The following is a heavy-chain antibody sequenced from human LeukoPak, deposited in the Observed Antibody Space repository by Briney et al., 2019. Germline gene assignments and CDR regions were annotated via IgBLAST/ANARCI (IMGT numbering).Heavy chain of an antibody. CDR3: ARSGVAYGMDV. J-gene: IGHJ6*02. Sequence: HPGGSLRLSCAAPGFIFSAYTMHWVRQGPGKGLVWVSRIGPDGSGTTYADSVKGRFTNFRDNAKNTLYLQMSSLRAEDTAVYYCARSGVAYGMDVWGQRTTDTVSS. CDR1: GFIFSAYT. CDR2: IGPDGSGT. D-gene: IGHD2-8*01. V-gene: IGHV3-74*01.